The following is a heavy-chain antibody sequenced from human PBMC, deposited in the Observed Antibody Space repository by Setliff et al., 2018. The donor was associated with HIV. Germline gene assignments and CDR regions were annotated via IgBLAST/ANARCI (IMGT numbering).Heavy chain of an antibody. V-gene: IGHV5-51*01. J-gene: IGHJ4*02. CDR2: IYPGDSDT. Sequence: GESLKISCKGSGYTFTHYWIGWVRQMPGKGLEWMGIIYPGDSDTRYSPSFQGQVTFSADKSISTAYLQWSRLKASDSAMYYCARAAPYCSGTSCYTKHWGRGTLVTVSS. D-gene: IGHD2-15*01. CDR3: ARAAPYCSGTSCYTKH. CDR1: GYTFTHYW.